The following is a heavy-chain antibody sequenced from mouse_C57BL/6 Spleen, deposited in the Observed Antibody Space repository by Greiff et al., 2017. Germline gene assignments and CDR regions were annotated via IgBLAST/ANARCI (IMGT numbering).Heavy chain of an antibody. J-gene: IGHJ1*03. CDR1: GFSLTSYG. Sequence: QVQLKESGPGLVQPSQSLSITCTVSGFSLTSYGVHWVRQSPGKGLEWLGVIWSGGSTDYNAAFISRLSISKDNSKGQVFFKMTSLQADDTAIYYCARLYDGYYDWYFDVWGTGTTVTVSS. V-gene: IGHV2-2*01. CDR2: IWSGGST. CDR3: ARLYDGYYDWYFDV. D-gene: IGHD2-3*01.